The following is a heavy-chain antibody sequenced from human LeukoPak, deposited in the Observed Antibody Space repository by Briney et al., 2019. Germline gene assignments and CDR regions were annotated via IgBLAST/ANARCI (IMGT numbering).Heavy chain of an antibody. J-gene: IGHJ5*01. V-gene: IGHV4-30-4*08. CDR2: IYYNRGT. CDR1: GGALSSGDYY. D-gene: IGHD3-10*01. Sequence: SQALSLTCSVAGGALSSGDYYWSWLRQSPGEELEYIGYIYYNRGTYYNPSLRSRVTISADTSKNQFSLKLSYVTVADTAVYFCARSGDRLFFDSWGQGALVIVSS. CDR3: ARSGDRLFFDS.